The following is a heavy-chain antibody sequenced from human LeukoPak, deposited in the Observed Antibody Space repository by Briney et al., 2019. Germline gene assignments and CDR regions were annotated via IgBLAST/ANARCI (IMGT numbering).Heavy chain of an antibody. V-gene: IGHV3-23*01. CDR1: GFTFSSYA. CDR2: ISGSGGST. CDR3: ATATGTTVYGMDV. J-gene: IGHJ6*02. D-gene: IGHD1-1*01. Sequence: GGSLRLSCAASGFTFSSYAMSWVRLAPGKGLEWVSAISGSGGSTYYADSVKGRFTISRDNSKNTLYLQMNSLRAEDTAVYYCATATGTTVYGMDVWGQGTTVTVSS.